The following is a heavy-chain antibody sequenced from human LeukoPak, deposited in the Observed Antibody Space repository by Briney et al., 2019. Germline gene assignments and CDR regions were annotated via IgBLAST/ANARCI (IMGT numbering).Heavy chain of an antibody. D-gene: IGHD3-22*01. CDR3: ARDPYHLTYYYDSSGYYYIDY. CDR2: ISAYNANT. Sequence: ASVNVSCKASGYTFTSYGISWVRQAPGQGLDWMGWISAYNANTNYAQKLQGRVTMTKDTSTSTAYMELRSLRSDDTAVYYCARDPYHLTYYYDSSGYYYIDYWGQGTQVTVSS. J-gene: IGHJ4*02. V-gene: IGHV1-18*01. CDR1: GYTFTSYG.